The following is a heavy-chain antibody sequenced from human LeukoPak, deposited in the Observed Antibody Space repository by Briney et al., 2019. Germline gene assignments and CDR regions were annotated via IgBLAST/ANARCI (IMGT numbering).Heavy chain of an antibody. D-gene: IGHD2-2*02. Sequence: PGGSLRLSCAASGFTFSSYSMNWVRQAPGKGLEWVSSISSSSSYIYYADSVKGRFTISRDNAKNSLYLQMNSLRAEDMAVYYCARGEPAAITPFDYWGQGTLVTVSS. CDR1: GFTFSSYS. V-gene: IGHV3-21*01. CDR2: ISSSSSYI. CDR3: ARGEPAAITPFDY. J-gene: IGHJ4*02.